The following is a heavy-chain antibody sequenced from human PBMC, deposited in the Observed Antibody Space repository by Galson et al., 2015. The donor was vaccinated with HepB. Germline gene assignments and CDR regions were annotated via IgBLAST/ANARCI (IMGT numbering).Heavy chain of an antibody. CDR1: GFTFSSYA. D-gene: IGHD4-17*01. Sequence: SLRLSCAASGFTFSSYAMSWVRQAPGKGLEWVSAISGSGGSTYYADSVKGRFTISRDNSKNTLYPQMNSLRAEDTAVYYCAKLGDDYGDYGGSDWVDPWGQGTLVTVSS. CDR3: AKLGDDYGDYGGSDWVDP. V-gene: IGHV3-23*01. CDR2: ISGSGGST. J-gene: IGHJ5*02.